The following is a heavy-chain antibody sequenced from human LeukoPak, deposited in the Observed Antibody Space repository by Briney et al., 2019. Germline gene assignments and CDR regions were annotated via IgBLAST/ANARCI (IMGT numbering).Heavy chain of an antibody. J-gene: IGHJ3*02. V-gene: IGHV1-18*01. D-gene: IGHD3-3*01. CDR1: GYTFTSYG. Sequence: ASVKVSCKASGYTFTSYGISWVRQAPGQGLEWMGWISAYNGNTNYAQKLQGRVTMTTDTSTSTAYMELRSLSSDDTAVYYCARPYYDFWSGFVGAFDIWGQGTMVTVSS. CDR2: ISAYNGNT. CDR3: ARPYYDFWSGFVGAFDI.